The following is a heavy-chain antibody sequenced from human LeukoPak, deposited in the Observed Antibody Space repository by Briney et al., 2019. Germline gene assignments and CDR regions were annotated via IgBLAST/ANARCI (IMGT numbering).Heavy chain of an antibody. D-gene: IGHD6-13*01. CDR2: IYSSGST. J-gene: IGHJ4*02. Sequence: SETLSLTCTVSGGSISSYYWSWIRQPAGKGLEWIGRIYSSGSTNYNPSLRGRVTMSVDTSKNQFSPKLSSVTAADTAIYYCARAQYSSSWYPPLWGQGTLVTVSS. V-gene: IGHV4-4*07. CDR3: ARAQYSSSWYPPL. CDR1: GGSISSYY.